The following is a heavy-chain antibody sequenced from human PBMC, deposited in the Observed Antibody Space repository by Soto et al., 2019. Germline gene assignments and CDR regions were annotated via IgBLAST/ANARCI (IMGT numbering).Heavy chain of an antibody. D-gene: IGHD6-19*01. V-gene: IGHV4-39*01. CDR3: AGIAVAGRYCGGELDY. CDR1: GGSISSSTYY. CDR2: IYYSGST. Sequence: SETLSLTCSVSGGSISSSTYYWGWIRQPPGKGLEWIGNIYYSGSTYYNPSLKSRVTMSVDTSENQFFLKLTSVTHADTAVYYCAGIAVAGRYCGGELDYWCQGTVVTVSS. J-gene: IGHJ4*02.